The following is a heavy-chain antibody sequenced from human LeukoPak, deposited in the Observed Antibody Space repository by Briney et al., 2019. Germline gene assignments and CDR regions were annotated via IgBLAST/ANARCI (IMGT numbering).Heavy chain of an antibody. CDR3: ARESVVGATTFDY. CDR1: GYTFTSYG. J-gene: IGHJ4*02. CDR2: ISTYNGDT. D-gene: IGHD1-26*01. Sequence: ASVKVSCKASGYTFTSYGISWVRQAPGQGLEWMGWISTYNGDTNYAQNLQGRVTMTTDTSTSTVYMELSSLRSEDTAVYYCARESVVGATTFDYWGQGTLVTVSS. V-gene: IGHV1-18*01.